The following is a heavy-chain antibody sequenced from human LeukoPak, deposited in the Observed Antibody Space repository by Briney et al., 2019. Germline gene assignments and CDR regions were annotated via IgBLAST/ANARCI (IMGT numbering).Heavy chain of an antibody. CDR2: ISTSGST. Sequence: SETLSLTCSVSGGSFSTYFWNWIRQPAGKGLEWIGRISTSGSTTYNPSLKSRVTVSVDTSKNQFSLSLRSVTAADTAVYYCARASNYDFWSGPRAFDIWGQGTMVTVSS. J-gene: IGHJ3*02. D-gene: IGHD3-3*01. CDR1: GGSFSTYF. V-gene: IGHV4-4*07. CDR3: ARASNYDFWSGPRAFDI.